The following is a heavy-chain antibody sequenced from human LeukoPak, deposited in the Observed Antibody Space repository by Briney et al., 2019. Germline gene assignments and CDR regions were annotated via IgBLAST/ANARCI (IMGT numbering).Heavy chain of an antibody. V-gene: IGHV1-2*02. Sequence: ASVKVSCKASGYTFTGYYMHWVRQAPGQGLEWMGWINPNSGGTNYAQKFQGRVTMTRDTSISTAYMELSRLRSDDTAVYYCAREVEYSSSSWFDPWGQGTLVTVSS. J-gene: IGHJ5*02. CDR1: GYTFTGYY. CDR2: INPNSGGT. CDR3: AREVEYSSSSWFDP. D-gene: IGHD6-6*01.